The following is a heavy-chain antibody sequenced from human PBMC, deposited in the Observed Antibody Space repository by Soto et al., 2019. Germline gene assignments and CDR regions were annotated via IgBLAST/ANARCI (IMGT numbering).Heavy chain of an antibody. D-gene: IGHD4-17*01. V-gene: IGHV4-34*01. J-gene: IGHJ4*02. CDR3: ARPQSYGEPPFDY. CDR1: GGSFSGYY. Sequence: SETLSLTCAVYGGSFSGYYWSWIRQPPGKGLEWIGEINHSGSTNYNPSLKSRVTISVDTSKNQFSLKLSSVTAADTAVYYCARPQSYGEPPFDYWGQGTLVTVSS. CDR2: INHSGST.